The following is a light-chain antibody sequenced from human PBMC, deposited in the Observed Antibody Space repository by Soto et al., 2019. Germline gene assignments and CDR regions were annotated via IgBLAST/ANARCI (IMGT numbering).Light chain of an antibody. Sequence: VMTQSPDSLAVSLGERATINCKSSQSVFSSSTNKNCLAWFQQKPGQPPKLLIYWASTRKSGVPDRFSGSGSGTDFTLTITSLQAEDVAVYYCQQYHSDPITFGQGTRLE. CDR3: QQYHSDPIT. CDR2: WAS. V-gene: IGKV4-1*01. CDR1: QSVFSSSTNKNC. J-gene: IGKJ5*01.